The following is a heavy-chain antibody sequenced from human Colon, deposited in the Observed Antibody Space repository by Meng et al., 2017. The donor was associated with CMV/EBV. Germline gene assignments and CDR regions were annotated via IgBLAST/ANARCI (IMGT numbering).Heavy chain of an antibody. CDR1: GFSFSGSA. J-gene: IGHJ4*02. Sequence: GESLKISCAVSGFSFSGSAIHWIRQAPGKGLEWVGRIRGRGNNFATASAASVRGRFTFSRDDSENTAYLQMDNLRTEDTAVYYCTRISKTAAKPPDFWGQGTLVTVSS. CDR2: IRGRGNNFAT. CDR3: TRISKTAAKPPDF. V-gene: IGHV3-73*01.